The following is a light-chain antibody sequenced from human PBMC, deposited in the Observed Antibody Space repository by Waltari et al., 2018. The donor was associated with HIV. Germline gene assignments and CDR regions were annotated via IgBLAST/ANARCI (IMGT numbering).Light chain of an antibody. J-gene: IGLJ2*01. Sequence: QSALTQPPSASGSPGQSVTISCTGTSSDVGGYNFVSWYQQHPGKAPKRMIFEVTKRPSGVPARFSGSKTGNTASLTVSGLQADDEGDYYCSSYAGGNNLVFGGGTKLTVL. CDR1: SSDVGGYNF. V-gene: IGLV2-8*01. CDR3: SSYAGGNNLV. CDR2: EVT.